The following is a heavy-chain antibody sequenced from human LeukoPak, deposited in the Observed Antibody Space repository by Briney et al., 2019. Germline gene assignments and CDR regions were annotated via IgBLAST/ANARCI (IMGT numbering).Heavy chain of an antibody. CDR2: FDPEDGET. D-gene: IGHD4-11*01. J-gene: IGHJ5*02. CDR3: ATHQTLSHTVFWFDP. V-gene: IGHV1-24*01. Sequence: ASVKVSCKVSGYTLTELSMHWVRQAPGKGLEWMGGFDPEDGETIYAQKFQGRVTMTEDTSTDTAYMELSSLRSEDTAVYYCATHQTLSHTVFWFDPWGQGTLVTVSS. CDR1: GYTLTELS.